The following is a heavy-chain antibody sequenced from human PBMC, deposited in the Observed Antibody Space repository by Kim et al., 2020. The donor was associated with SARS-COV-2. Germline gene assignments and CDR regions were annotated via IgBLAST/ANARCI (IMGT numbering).Heavy chain of an antibody. Sequence: GGSLRLSCAASGFTFRTRWMSWVRQAPGKGLQWLANIKEDGSAKYYVDSVKGRFFISRDNAKNLLYLQMNSLTGDDTAVYYCERDFDFWGQGVLVTVSS. J-gene: IGHJ4*02. CDR1: GFTFRTRW. CDR2: IKEDGSAK. CDR3: ERDFDF. V-gene: IGHV3-7*01.